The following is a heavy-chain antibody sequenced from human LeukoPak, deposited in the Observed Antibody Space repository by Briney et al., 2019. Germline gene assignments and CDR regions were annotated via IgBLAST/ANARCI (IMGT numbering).Heavy chain of an antibody. CDR3: AKDPPSSGWPNSFDY. Sequence: PGGSLRLSCAASGFSFSSFAMSWVRQPPRNWLEWDSAIGSFGTITYYADSVKGRFTISRDNSKNTLYLQMNSLRAEDTAIYYCAKDPPSSGWPNSFDYWGQGTLVTVSS. V-gene: IGHV3-23*01. J-gene: IGHJ4*02. CDR2: IGSFGTIT. D-gene: IGHD6-19*01. CDR1: GFSFSSFA.